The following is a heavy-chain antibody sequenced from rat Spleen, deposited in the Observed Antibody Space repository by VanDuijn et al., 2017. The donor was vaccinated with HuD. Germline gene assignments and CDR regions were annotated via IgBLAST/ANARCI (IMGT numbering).Heavy chain of an antibody. CDR3: TRGGQLGGDD. CDR2: ITNSGGST. V-gene: IGHV5S23*01. Sequence: EVQLVESGGGLVQPGRSLKLSCAASGFTFSNYYMAWVRQAPTKGLEWVASITNSGGSTYYRDSVKGRFTISRDNAKSTLYLQMDSLRSEDTATYYCTRGGQLGGDDWGQGVMVTVSS. D-gene: IGHD1-10*01. CDR1: GFTFSNYY. J-gene: IGHJ2*01.